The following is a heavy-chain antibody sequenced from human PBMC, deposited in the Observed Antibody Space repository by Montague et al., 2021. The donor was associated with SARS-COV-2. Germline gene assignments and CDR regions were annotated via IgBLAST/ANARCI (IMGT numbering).Heavy chain of an antibody. D-gene: IGHD6-19*01. V-gene: IGHV6-1*01. CDR3: ALAVAGRGGYDY. Sequence: CAISGDSVGSDSATWSSNRQTPSLDFQRQLRSYHRFKRNYEYAVSLKSRITINPDTSKNQFSLQVKSMTPEDTAVYYCALAVAGRGGYDYWGQGTLVTVSS. J-gene: IGHJ4*02. CDR2: SYHRFKRNY. CDR1: GDSVGSDSAT.